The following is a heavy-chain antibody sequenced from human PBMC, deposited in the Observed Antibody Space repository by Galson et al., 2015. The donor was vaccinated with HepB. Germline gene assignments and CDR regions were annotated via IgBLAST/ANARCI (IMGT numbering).Heavy chain of an antibody. CDR3: ARVPAASYRPYYFDY. V-gene: IGHV1-18*04. CDR1: GYTFTSYG. D-gene: IGHD3-16*02. CDR2: ISAYNGNT. J-gene: IGHJ4*02. Sequence: SVKVSCKASGYTFTSYGISWVRQAPGQGLEWMGWISAYNGNTNYVQKLQGRVTMTTDTSTSTAYMELRSLRSDDTAVYYCARVPAASYRPYYFDYWGQGTLVTVSS.